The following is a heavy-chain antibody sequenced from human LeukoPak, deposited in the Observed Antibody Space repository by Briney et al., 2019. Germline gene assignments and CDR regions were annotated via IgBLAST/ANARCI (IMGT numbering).Heavy chain of an antibody. CDR2: ISWNSGSI. D-gene: IGHD6-13*01. Sequence: GGSLRLSCAASGFTFDDYAKHWVRHAPGKGLEWVSGISWNSGSIGYADSVKGRFTISRDNAKNSLYLQMNSLRAEDTALYYCAKDKASGASSWYVLDYWGQGTLVTVSS. J-gene: IGHJ4*02. CDR1: GFTFDDYA. CDR3: AKDKASGASSWYVLDY. V-gene: IGHV3-9*01.